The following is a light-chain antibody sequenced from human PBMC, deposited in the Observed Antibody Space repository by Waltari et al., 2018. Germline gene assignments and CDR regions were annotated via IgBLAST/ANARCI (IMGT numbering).Light chain of an antibody. Sequence: EIVLTQSPGTLSLSPGERVTLSCRASQSVRSTYLAWYQQKPGQAPRLLIYGASSRATGIPDRFSGSGSGTDFTLIISRLEPEDFAVYHCQQYDGSPWTFGQGTKLESK. J-gene: IGKJ1*01. CDR1: QSVRSTY. V-gene: IGKV3-20*01. CDR2: GAS. CDR3: QQYDGSPWT.